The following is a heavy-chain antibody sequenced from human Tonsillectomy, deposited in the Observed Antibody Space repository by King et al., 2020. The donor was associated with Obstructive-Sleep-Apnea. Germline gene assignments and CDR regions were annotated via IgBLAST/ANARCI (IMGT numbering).Heavy chain of an antibody. CDR1: GFTFSSYW. CDR2: INSDGSST. CDR3: ARAFWGYFGTDV. Sequence: VQLVESGGGLVQPGGSLRLSCAASGFTFSSYWMHWVRQAVGKGLVWVSRINSDGSSTSYADSVKGRFTISRDNAKNTLYLQMNSLRAEDTAVYYCARAFWGYFGTDVWGQGTTVTVSS. J-gene: IGHJ6*02. V-gene: IGHV3-74*01. D-gene: IGHD7-27*01.